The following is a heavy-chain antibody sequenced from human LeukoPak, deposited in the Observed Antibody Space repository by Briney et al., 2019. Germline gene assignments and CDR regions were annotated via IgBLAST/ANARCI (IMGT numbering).Heavy chain of an antibody. J-gene: IGHJ4*02. CDR3: ARAWGPDRGKPDHFDY. CDR2: ISTSSYYI. D-gene: IGHD1-14*01. V-gene: IGHV3-21*01. CDR1: GFTFSSYA. Sequence: PGGSLRLSCAASGFTFSSYAMHWVRQAPGKGLEWVSSISTSSYYIYYADSVKGRFTISRDNAKNSLFLQMNSLRADDTAVYYCARAWGPDRGKPDHFDYWGQGTLVTVSP.